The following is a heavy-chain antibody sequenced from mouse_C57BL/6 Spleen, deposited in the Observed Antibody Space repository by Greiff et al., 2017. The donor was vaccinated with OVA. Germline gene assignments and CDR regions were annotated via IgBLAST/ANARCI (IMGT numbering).Heavy chain of an antibody. CDR1: GYTFTDYE. V-gene: IGHV1-15*01. J-gene: IGHJ3*01. D-gene: IGHD2-3*01. CDR3: TIERADGYYNAWFAY. CDR2: IDPETGGT. Sequence: QVQLQLSGAELVRPGASVTLSCKASGYTFTDYEMHWVKQTPVHGLEWIGAIDPETGGTACNQKFKGKAILTADKSSSTAYMELLSLPSEESAVFYCTIERADGYYNAWFAYWGQGTLVTVSA.